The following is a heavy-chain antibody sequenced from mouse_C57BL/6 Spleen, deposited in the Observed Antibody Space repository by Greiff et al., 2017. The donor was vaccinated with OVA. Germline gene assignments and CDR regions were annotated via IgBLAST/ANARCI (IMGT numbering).Heavy chain of an antibody. D-gene: IGHD1-1*01. CDR2: INPNNGGT. V-gene: IGHV1-26*01. CDR1: GYTFTDYY. J-gene: IGHJ2*01. Sequence: VQLQQSGPELVMPGASVKISCKASGYTFTDYYMNWVKQSHGQSLEWIGDINPNNGGTSYNQKFKGKATLTVDKSSSTAYMELRSLTSEDSAVYYCARNFCYYGSYFDYWGQGTTLTVSS. CDR3: ARNFCYYGSYFDY.